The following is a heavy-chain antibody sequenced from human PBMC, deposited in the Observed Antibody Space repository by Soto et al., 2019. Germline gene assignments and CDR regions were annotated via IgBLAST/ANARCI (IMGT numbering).Heavy chain of an antibody. CDR1: GGSFSGYY. CDR2: INHSGST. J-gene: IGHJ4*02. V-gene: IGHV4-34*01. D-gene: IGHD3-10*01. CDR3: ARMGYYGSGRYYPLYFDF. Sequence: SETLSLTCAVYGGSFSGYYWSWIRQPLGKGLEWIGEINHSGSTNYNPSLKSRVTISVDTSKNQFSLKLSSVTAADTAVYYCARMGYYGSGRYYPLYFDFRGQGTLVTVSS.